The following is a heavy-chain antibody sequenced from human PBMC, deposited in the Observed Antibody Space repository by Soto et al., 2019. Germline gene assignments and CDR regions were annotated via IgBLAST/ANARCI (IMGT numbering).Heavy chain of an antibody. J-gene: IGHJ6*02. Sequence: QVTLKESGPALVKPTETLTLTCTVSGFSLTTGKMGVSWIRQPPGKALEWLAHIFSDNEMSYSTSLQGRLTNSKDTSGSQVVLIMTNVDPVNTATYYLARMNVDSYQFYYAMDVWGQGTMVTVSS. D-gene: IGHD4-17*01. CDR3: ARMNVDSYQFYYAMDV. V-gene: IGHV2-26*01. CDR1: GFSLTTGKMG. CDR2: IFSDNEM.